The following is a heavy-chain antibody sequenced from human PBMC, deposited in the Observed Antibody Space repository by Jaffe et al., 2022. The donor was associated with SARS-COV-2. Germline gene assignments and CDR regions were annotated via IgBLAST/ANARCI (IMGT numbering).Heavy chain of an antibody. D-gene: IGHD6-13*01. CDR3: ARGSSSWFYYFDY. V-gene: IGHV3-7*01. CDR2: IKQDGSEK. CDR1: GFTFSSYW. Sequence: EVQLVESGGGLVQPGGSLRLSCAASGFTFSSYWMSWVRQAPGKGLEWVANIKQDGSEKYYVDSVKGRFTISRDNAKNSLYLQMNSLRAEDTAVYYCARGSSSWFYYFDYWGQGTLVTVSS. J-gene: IGHJ4*02.